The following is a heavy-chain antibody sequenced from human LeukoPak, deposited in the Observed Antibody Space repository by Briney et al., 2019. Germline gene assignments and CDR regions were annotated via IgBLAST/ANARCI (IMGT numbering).Heavy chain of an antibody. V-gene: IGHV3-53*01. CDR3: AKALYCGGDCYNY. CDR2: IYSGGST. D-gene: IGHD2-21*02. J-gene: IGHJ4*02. Sequence: QPGGSLRLSCAASGLNVGRNYMSWVRQAPGKGLESVSVIYSGGSTYYADSVRGRFTISRDNSKNTLYLQMNSLRAEDTAVYYCAKALYCGGDCYNYWGQGTLVTVSS. CDR1: GLNVGRNY.